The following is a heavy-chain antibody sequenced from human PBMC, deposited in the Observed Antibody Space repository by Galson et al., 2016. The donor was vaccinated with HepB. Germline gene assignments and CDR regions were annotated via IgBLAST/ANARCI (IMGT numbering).Heavy chain of an antibody. CDR2: INNSGSRT. CDR1: EFTFTSYA. Sequence: SLRLSCAASEFTFTSYAMSWVRQAPGKGLEWVSSINNSGSRTHYADSVKGRFTISRDNSKNTLFLQMNSLRAEDTALYYCAKDRWTGQLLPHGFDYWGQGTLVTVSS. V-gene: IGHV3-23*01. D-gene: IGHD6-6*01. J-gene: IGHJ4*02. CDR3: AKDRWTGQLLPHGFDY.